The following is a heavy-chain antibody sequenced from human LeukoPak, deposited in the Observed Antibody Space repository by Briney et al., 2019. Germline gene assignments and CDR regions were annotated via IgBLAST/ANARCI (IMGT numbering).Heavy chain of an antibody. CDR1: GFTFSSYG. CDR2: VYHSGST. Sequence: GSLRLSCAASGFTFSSYGMSWVRQPPGKGLELIGSVYHSGSTYYNPSLKSRVTISVDTSKNQFSLKMSSVTAADTAVYFCARGGPPGYYYDYYMDVWGKGTTVTISS. V-gene: IGHV4-38-2*01. J-gene: IGHJ6*03. CDR3: ARGGPPGYYYDYYMDV.